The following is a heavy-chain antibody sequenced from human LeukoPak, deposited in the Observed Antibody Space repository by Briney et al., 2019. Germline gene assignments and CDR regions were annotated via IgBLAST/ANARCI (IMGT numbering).Heavy chain of an antibody. CDR1: GYSFISYW. CDR2: IYPGDSDT. J-gene: IGHJ4*02. Sequence: GESLKISCKGSGYSFISYWIGWVRQMPGKGLEWMGIIYPGDSDTRYSPSFQGQVTISADKSISTAYLQWSSLKASDTAMYYCARPYYDSSGYYYLGYWGQGTLVTVSS. V-gene: IGHV5-51*01. CDR3: ARPYYDSSGYYYLGY. D-gene: IGHD3-22*01.